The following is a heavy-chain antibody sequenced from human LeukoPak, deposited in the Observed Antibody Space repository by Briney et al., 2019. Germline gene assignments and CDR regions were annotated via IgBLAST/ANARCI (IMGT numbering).Heavy chain of an antibody. CDR3: ARGIILAVAGTHYYYYGMDV. V-gene: IGHV4-34*01. CDR2: INHSGST. J-gene: IGHJ6*02. CDR1: GGSFSGYY. D-gene: IGHD6-19*01. Sequence: PSETLSLTCAVYGGSFSGYYWSWIRQPPGKRLEWIGEINHSGSTNYTPSLRSRVTISVDTSKNQFSLKLSSVTAADTAVYYCARGIILAVAGTHYYYYGMDVWGQGTTVTVSS.